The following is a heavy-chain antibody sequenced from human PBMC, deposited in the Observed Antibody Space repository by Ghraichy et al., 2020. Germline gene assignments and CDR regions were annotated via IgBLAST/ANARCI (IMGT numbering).Heavy chain of an antibody. CDR1: GGSFSGYY. CDR3: ARGNGGVGDPSIAAAVNYFDY. V-gene: IGHV4-34*01. D-gene: IGHD6-13*01. Sequence: SETLSLTCAVYGGSFSGYYWSWIRQPPGKGLEWIGEINHSGSTNYNPSLKSRVTISVDTSKNQFSLKLSSVTAADTAVYYCARGNGGVGDPSIAAAVNYFDYWGQGTLVTVSS. CDR2: INHSGST. J-gene: IGHJ4*02.